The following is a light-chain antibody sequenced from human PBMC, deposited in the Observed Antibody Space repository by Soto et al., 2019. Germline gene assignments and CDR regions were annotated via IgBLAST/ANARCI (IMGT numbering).Light chain of an antibody. CDR1: QSVSSNY. J-gene: IGKJ4*01. CDR3: QKYNNAPLT. CDR2: DAS. V-gene: IGKV3D-20*01. Sequence: EIVLTQSPATLSLSPGERATLSCGASQSVSSNYLAEYQQKPGLAPRLLIYDASTRATGIPDRFSGSGSGTDFTLTISGLQPEDVATYYCQKYNNAPLTFGGGTKVDIK.